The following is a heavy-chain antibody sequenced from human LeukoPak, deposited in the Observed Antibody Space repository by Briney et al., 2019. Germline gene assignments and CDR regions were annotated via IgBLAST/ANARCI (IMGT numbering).Heavy chain of an antibody. CDR2: IRLDGSDK. CDR3: AKASWGTYAFDI. J-gene: IGHJ3*02. V-gene: IGHV3-30*02. CDR1: GFTFSSYG. D-gene: IGHD3-16*01. Sequence: GGSLRLSGAASGFTFSSYGMHWVRQAPGKGLEWVAFIRLDGSDKYYADSVRGQFTISRDNSKNTLYLQMNSLRADDTAVYYCAKASWGTYAFDIWGQGTMVTVSS.